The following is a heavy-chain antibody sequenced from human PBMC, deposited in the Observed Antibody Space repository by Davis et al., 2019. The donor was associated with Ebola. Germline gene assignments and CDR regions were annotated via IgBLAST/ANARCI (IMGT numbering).Heavy chain of an antibody. CDR2: TYYKSKWYN. D-gene: IGHD5-18*01. J-gene: IGHJ6*04. V-gene: IGHV6-1*01. CDR3: ARGWLRGGMDV. Sequence: PSETLSLTCAISGDSVSSAGWNWIRQSPSRGLEWLGRTYYKSKWYNDYAVSVKSRITINPDTSKNQLSLQLNSVTPEDTALYYCARGWLRGGMDVWGEGTTVTVSS. CDR1: GDSVSSAG.